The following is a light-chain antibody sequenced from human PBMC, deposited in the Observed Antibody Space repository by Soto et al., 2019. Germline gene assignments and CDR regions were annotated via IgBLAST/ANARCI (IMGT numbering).Light chain of an antibody. V-gene: IGLV2-14*01. J-gene: IGLJ2*01. Sequence: QSVLTQPASVSGSPGQSITISCTGTSSDVGGYNYVSWYQQHPGKAPKLMIYDVSHRPSGVSNRFSGSKSGNTASLTISGLQADDEADYYCSSYTSSSTRVFGGGTKVTVL. CDR1: SSDVGGYNY. CDR3: SSYTSSSTRV. CDR2: DVS.